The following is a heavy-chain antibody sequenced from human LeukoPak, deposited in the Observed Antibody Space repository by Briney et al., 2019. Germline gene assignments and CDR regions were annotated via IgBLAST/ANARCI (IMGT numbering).Heavy chain of an antibody. Sequence: SETLSLTCAVYGGSFSGYYWSWIRQPPGKGLEWIGEINHSGSTNYNPSLKSRVTISVDTSKNQFSPKLSSVTAADTAVYYCARVVAATHYYYYYYMDVWGKGTTVTVSS. CDR2: INHSGST. CDR1: GGSFSGYY. CDR3: ARVVAATHYYYYYYMDV. J-gene: IGHJ6*03. D-gene: IGHD2-15*01. V-gene: IGHV4-34*01.